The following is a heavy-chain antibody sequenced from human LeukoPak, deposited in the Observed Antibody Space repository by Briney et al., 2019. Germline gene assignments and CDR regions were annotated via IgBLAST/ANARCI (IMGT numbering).Heavy chain of an antibody. J-gene: IGHJ5*02. CDR3: ARGGGSSIVDP. CDR1: GYTLTSYA. D-gene: IGHD2-2*01. Sequence: ASVKVSCKASGYTLTSYAMHWVRQAPGQRLEWMGWINAGNGNTKYSQKFQGRVTITRDTSASTAYMELSSLRSEDTAVYYCARGGGSSIVDPWGQGTLVTVSS. CDR2: INAGNGNT. V-gene: IGHV1-3*01.